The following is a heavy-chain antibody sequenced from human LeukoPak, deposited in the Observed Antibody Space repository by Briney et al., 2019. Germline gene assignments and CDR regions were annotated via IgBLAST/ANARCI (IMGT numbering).Heavy chain of an antibody. D-gene: IGHD5-18*01. V-gene: IGHV4-39*01. Sequence: SETLSLTCTVSGDSIRGGYYYWAWGRQPRGGGLDWITSIYQSGNIYYNSSLRSRFTMSVDTSKNKVSLNLGSVTAADTAVYYCARQPAMATNRYEFDHWGQGTLVTVSS. CDR2: IYQSGNI. J-gene: IGHJ4*02. CDR1: GDSIRGGYYY. CDR3: ARQPAMATNRYEFDH.